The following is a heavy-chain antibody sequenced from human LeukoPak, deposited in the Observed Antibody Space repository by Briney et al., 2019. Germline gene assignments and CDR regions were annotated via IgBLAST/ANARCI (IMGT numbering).Heavy chain of an antibody. CDR3: ARKTAAGSYFDY. V-gene: IGHV3-7*03. CDR1: GFTFSSYW. Sequence: GGSLRLSCAASGFTFSSYWMSWVRQAPGQGLEWVANIKQDGSDKYYVDSVKGRFTISRDNAKNSLYMQINSVRAEDTAVYYCARKTAAGSYFDYWGQGTPVTVSS. CDR2: IKQDGSDK. J-gene: IGHJ4*02. D-gene: IGHD6-25*01.